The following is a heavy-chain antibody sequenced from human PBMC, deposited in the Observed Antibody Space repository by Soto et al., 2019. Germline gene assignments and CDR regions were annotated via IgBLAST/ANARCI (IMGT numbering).Heavy chain of an antibody. J-gene: IGHJ4*02. D-gene: IGHD6-6*01. V-gene: IGHV4-59*01. CDR1: GGPISSYY. CDR3: ARFSSIEARPVMSFDY. Sequence: PSETLSLTCTVCGGPISSYYWSGIRQPPGKGLEWIWYIYYSGSTNYNPSLKSRVTISVDTSKNQFSLKQSSVTAADTPVYYCARFSSIEARPVMSFDYWGQGTLVTVSS. CDR2: IYYSGST.